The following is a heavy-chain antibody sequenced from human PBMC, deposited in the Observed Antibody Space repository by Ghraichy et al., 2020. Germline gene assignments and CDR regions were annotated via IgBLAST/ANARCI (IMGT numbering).Heavy chain of an antibody. V-gene: IGHV1-2*02. Sequence: ASVKVSCKASEYTFSGYYMHWLRQAPGQGLEWMGWINPNNGATDHAQKFQGRVTMTRDTSIRTAYMELSGLKPDDTAVYFCASRNEKYCRGGRCLRGYGMDVWGQGTTVTVSS. J-gene: IGHJ6*02. CDR3: ASRNEKYCRGGRCLRGYGMDV. CDR1: EYTFSGYY. CDR2: INPNNGAT. D-gene: IGHD2-15*01.